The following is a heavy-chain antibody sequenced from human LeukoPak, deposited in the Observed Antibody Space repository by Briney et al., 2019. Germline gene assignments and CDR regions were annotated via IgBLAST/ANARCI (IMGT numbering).Heavy chain of an antibody. J-gene: IGHJ4*02. CDR3: ARGLLGGSYYYYFDY. CDR1: GGSISSGGYY. D-gene: IGHD1-26*01. CDR2: IYYSGST. V-gene: IGHV4-31*03. Sequence: SETLSLTCTVSGGSISSGGYYWSWIRQHPGKGLEWIGYIYYSGSTYYNPSLKSRVTISVDTSKNQFSLKLSSVTAADTAVYYCARGLLGGSYYYYFDYWGQGTLVTVSS.